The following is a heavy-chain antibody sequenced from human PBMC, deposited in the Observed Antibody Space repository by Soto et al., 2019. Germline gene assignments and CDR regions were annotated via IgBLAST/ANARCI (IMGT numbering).Heavy chain of an antibody. CDR3: GTKYSSSTNWCET. CDR1: GLSFSRYA. CDR2: IVGSGGNT. V-gene: IGHV3-23*01. J-gene: IGHJ5*01. Sequence: PGGSLRLSCAASGLSFSRYAMSWVRQPPGKGLEWDSAIVGSGGNTYYSDSVKGRFAISRDNSKNTLYLQMNSLRAQGPAVYYSGTKYSSSTNWCETWGQGTLVTVSS. D-gene: IGHD6-13*01.